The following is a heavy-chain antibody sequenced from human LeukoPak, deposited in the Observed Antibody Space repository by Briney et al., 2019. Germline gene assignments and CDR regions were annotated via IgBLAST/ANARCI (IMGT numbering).Heavy chain of an antibody. CDR3: ARDYGGRLFDS. CDR1: GFTFSSYW. V-gene: IGHV3-74*01. D-gene: IGHD4-23*01. Sequence: GGSLRLSCAASGFTFSSYWMHWVRQPPGKGLVWVSRINSDGGSTTYADSVKGRFTISRDNARNTLYLQMNSLRAEDTAVYYCARDYGGRLFDSWGQGTLVTVSS. J-gene: IGHJ4*02. CDR2: INSDGGST.